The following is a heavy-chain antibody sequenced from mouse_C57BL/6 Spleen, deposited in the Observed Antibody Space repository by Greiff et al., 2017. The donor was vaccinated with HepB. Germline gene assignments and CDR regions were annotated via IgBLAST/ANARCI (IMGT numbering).Heavy chain of an antibody. CDR3: ARELGHYAMDY. CDR1: GFTFSDYG. D-gene: IGHD4-1*01. J-gene: IGHJ4*01. CDR2: ISSGSSTI. Sequence: EVKLMESGGGLVKPGGSLKLSCAASGFTFSDYGMHWVRQAPEKGLEWVAYISSGSSTIYYADTVKGRFTISRDNAKNTLFLQMTSLRSEDTAMYYCARELGHYAMDYWGQGTSVTVSS. V-gene: IGHV5-17*01.